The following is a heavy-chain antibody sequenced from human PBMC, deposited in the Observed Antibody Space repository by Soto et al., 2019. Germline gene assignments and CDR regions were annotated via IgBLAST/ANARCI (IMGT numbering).Heavy chain of an antibody. CDR2: IKTKTDGETT. CDR1: GFTFSNAW. V-gene: IGHV3-15*01. D-gene: IGHD2-21*01. Sequence: GGSLRLSCAASGFTFSNAWMSWVRQAPGKGLEWIGLIKTKTDGETTDYAAPVRGRFTISRDDSKNTLDLQMNSLKTEDTAVYYCSTGICGDSWYCRRYFQHWGQGTLVTVSS. CDR3: STGICGDSWYCRRYFQH. J-gene: IGHJ1*01.